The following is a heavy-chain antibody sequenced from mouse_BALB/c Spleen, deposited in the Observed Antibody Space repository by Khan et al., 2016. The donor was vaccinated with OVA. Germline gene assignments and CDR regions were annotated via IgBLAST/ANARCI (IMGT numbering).Heavy chain of an antibody. D-gene: IGHD2-14*01. CDR3: AREGAYYRSDGWFSY. J-gene: IGHJ3*01. CDR1: GYTFTTYT. Sequence: VQLQQSGAELARPGASVKMSCKASGYTFTTYTMHWVKQRPGQGLEWIGYINPSNGYTNYNQKFKDKSTLTADKSSSTDYMQLSSLTSYYSAVYYCAREGAYYRSDGWFSYWGQGTLVTVSA. CDR2: INPSNGYT. V-gene: IGHV1-4*01.